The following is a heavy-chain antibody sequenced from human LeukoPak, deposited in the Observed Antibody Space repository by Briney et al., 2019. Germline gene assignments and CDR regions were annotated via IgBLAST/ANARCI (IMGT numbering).Heavy chain of an antibody. CDR1: GFIFGDYA. CDR3: TRDRQMVTGRPYDY. V-gene: IGHV3-49*03. CDR2: IRSKTFGGTT. J-gene: IGHJ4*02. D-gene: IGHD2-21*02. Sequence: PGGSLRLSCTASGFIFGDYAMNWFRQAPGKGLEWLGFIRSKTFGGTTEYAASVKGRFTISRDDPKSIVYLQMNSLKTEDTAVYYCTRDRQMVTGRPYDYWGQGTLVSVSS.